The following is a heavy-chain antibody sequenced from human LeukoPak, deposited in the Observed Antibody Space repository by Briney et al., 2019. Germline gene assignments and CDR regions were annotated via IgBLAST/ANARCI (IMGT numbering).Heavy chain of an antibody. J-gene: IGHJ4*02. CDR2: ISSSSSYI. D-gene: IGHD4-17*01. Sequence: GGSLRLSCAASGFTFSSYSMNWVRQAPGKGLEWVSSISSSSSYIYYADSVKGRFTISRDNAKNSLYLQMNSLRAEDTAVYYCERGPYGDYVFDYWGQGTLVTVSS. V-gene: IGHV3-21*01. CDR3: ERGPYGDYVFDY. CDR1: GFTFSSYS.